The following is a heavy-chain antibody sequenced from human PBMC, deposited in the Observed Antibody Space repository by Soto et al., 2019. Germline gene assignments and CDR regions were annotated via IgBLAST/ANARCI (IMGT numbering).Heavy chain of an antibody. Sequence: SETLSLTCTVSGGSISSSSYYWGWIRQPPGKGLEWIGSIYYSGSTYYNPSLKSRVTISVDTSKNQFSLKLSSVTAADTAVYYCASFTGEGLYYGDYQIVGYWGQGTLVTVSS. CDR3: ASFTGEGLYYGDYQIVGY. D-gene: IGHD4-17*01. CDR1: GGSISSSSYY. J-gene: IGHJ4*02. CDR2: IYYSGST. V-gene: IGHV4-39*01.